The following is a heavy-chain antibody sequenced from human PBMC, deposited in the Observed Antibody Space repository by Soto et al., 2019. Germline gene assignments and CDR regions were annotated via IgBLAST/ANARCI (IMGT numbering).Heavy chain of an antibody. CDR3: ARGAPSHSSGWYRGGFDY. V-gene: IGHV1-18*01. CDR2: ISAYNGNT. Sequence: QVQLVQSGAEVKKPGASVKVSCKASGYTFTSYGISWVRQAPGQGLEWMGWISAYNGNTNYAQKLQGRVTMTTDTSTSTADMELRSLRSDDTAVYYCARGAPSHSSGWYRGGFDYWGQGTLVTVSS. CDR1: GYTFTSYG. J-gene: IGHJ4*02. D-gene: IGHD6-19*01.